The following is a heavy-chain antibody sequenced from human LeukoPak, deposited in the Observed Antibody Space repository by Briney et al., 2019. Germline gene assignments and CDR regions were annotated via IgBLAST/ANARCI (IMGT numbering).Heavy chain of an antibody. CDR2: INPNSGGT. J-gene: IGHJ3*02. Sequence: ASVKVSCKASGYTFTGYYMHWVRQAPGQGLEWMGWINPNSGGTNYAQKFQGRVTMTRDTSISTAYMELSRLRSDDTAVYYCASARPTGYSYGDDAFDIWGQGTMVTVSS. V-gene: IGHV1-2*02. CDR3: ASARPTGYSYGDDAFDI. CDR1: GYTFTGYY. D-gene: IGHD5-18*01.